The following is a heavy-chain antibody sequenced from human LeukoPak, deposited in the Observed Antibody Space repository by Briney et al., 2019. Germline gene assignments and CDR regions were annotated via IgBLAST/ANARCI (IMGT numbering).Heavy chain of an antibody. CDR3: ARGYPYSSSWYVLHYYYMDV. D-gene: IGHD6-13*01. CDR2: IYTSGST. V-gene: IGHV4-61*02. J-gene: IGHJ6*03. Sequence: PSQTLSLTCTVSGGSISSGSYYWSWLRQPAGKGLEWIGRIYTSGSTNYNPSLKSRVTISVDTSKNQFSLKLSSVTAADTAVYYCARGYPYSSSWYVLHYYYMDVWGKGTTVTVSS. CDR1: GGSISSGSYY.